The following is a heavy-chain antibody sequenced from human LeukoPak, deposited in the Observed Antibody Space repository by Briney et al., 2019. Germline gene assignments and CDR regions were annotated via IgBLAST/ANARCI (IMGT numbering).Heavy chain of an antibody. Sequence: SETLSLTCTVSGGSISSSSYYWGWIRQPPGKGLEWIGSIYNSGSTYYNPSLKSRVTISADTSKNQFSLKLSSVTAADTAVYLCATQNPSSPFDYWGQGTLVSVSS. CDR2: IYNSGST. D-gene: IGHD2/OR15-2a*01. J-gene: IGHJ4*02. CDR3: ATQNPSSPFDY. V-gene: IGHV4-39*01. CDR1: GGSISSSSYY.